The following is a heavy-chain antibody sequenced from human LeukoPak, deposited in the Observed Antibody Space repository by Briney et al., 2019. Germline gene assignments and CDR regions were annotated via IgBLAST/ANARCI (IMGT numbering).Heavy chain of an antibody. Sequence: GASVKVSCKASGYTFSSYDINWVRQATGQGLEWMGWMNPNSGNTAYAQKFQGRVTMSRDTSISAAYMELSSLRSEDTAVYYCARLPKYSRPLDYWGREPWSPSPQ. CDR3: ARLPKYSRPLDY. D-gene: IGHD6-6*01. V-gene: IGHV1-8*02. CDR2: MNPNSGNT. CDR1: GYTFSSYD. J-gene: IGHJ4*02.